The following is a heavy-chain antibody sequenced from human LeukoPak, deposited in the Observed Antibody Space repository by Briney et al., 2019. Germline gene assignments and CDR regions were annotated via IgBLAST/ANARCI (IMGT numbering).Heavy chain of an antibody. CDR2: ISSSGSTI. J-gene: IGHJ3*02. V-gene: IGHV3-48*03. CDR3: ARERDGYTHDAFDI. CDR1: GFTFSSYE. Sequence: GGTLRLSCAASGFTFSSYEMNWVRRAPGKGLEWVSYISSSGSTIYYADSVKGRFTISRDNAKNSLYVQMNSLRAEDTAVYYCARERDGYTHDAFDIWGQGTMVTVSS. D-gene: IGHD5-24*01.